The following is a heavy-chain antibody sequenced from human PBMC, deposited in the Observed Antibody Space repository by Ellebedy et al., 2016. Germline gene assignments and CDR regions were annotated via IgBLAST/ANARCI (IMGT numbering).Heavy chain of an antibody. Sequence: GGSLRLSCAASGFTFSNYGMHWVRQAPGKGLEWVAVIWYDGSNKYYADSVKGRFTISRDNSKNTLYLQMNSLRAEDTAVYYCARETTPSGFDYWGQGTLVTVSS. V-gene: IGHV3-33*01. CDR2: IWYDGSNK. CDR1: GFTFSNYG. D-gene: IGHD4-11*01. CDR3: ARETTPSGFDY. J-gene: IGHJ4*02.